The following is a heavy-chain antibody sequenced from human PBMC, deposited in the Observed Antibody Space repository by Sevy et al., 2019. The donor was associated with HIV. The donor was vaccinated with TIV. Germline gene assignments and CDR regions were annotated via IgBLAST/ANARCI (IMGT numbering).Heavy chain of an antibody. CDR3: AGLYYYDSSGYYTLSDY. D-gene: IGHD3-22*01. Sequence: SDTLSLTCTVSAGSISSGDYYWSWIRQPPGKRLERIGYIYYIGSTYYNPSLKSRVTISVDTSKNQFSLKLSSVTAADTAVYYCAGLYYYDSSGYYTLSDYWGQGTLVTVSS. J-gene: IGHJ4*02. V-gene: IGHV4-30-4*02. CDR2: IYYIGST. CDR1: AGSISSGDYY.